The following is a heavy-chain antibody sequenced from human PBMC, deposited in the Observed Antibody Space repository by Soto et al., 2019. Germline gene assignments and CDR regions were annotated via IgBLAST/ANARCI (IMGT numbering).Heavy chain of an antibody. Sequence: GGSLRLSCAASGFTFDDYAMHWVRQAPGKGLEWVSGISWNSGSIGYADSVKGRFTISRDNAKNSLYLQMNSLRAEDTALYYCAKDISSGWYYFDYWGQGTLVTVSS. V-gene: IGHV3-9*01. CDR3: AKDISSGWYYFDY. J-gene: IGHJ4*02. CDR2: ISWNSGSI. CDR1: GFTFDDYA. D-gene: IGHD6-19*01.